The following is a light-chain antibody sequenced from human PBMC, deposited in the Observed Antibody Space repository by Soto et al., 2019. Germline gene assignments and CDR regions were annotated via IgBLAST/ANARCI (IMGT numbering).Light chain of an antibody. Sequence: DIVMTQSPLSLPVTPGEPASISCRSSQSLLHSNGYTYLDWYLQKPGQSPQLLIYWGSNRASGVHDRFSGSGSGTDFTLKISRVEAEDVGVYYCMQALQTPLTFGPGTKVDIK. CDR1: QSLLHSNGYTY. J-gene: IGKJ3*01. CDR3: MQALQTPLT. V-gene: IGKV2-28*01. CDR2: WGS.